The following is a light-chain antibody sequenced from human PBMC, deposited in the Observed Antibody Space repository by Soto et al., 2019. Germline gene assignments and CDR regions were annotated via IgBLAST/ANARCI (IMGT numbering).Light chain of an antibody. V-gene: IGKV3-20*01. CDR1: QSVTNNF. CDR3: QQYGDSPPWT. Sequence: EVVLTQSPGTLSLSPGERATLSCRASQSVTNNFLAWYQQRPRQAPRLLIHGASSRATGIPDRFSGSGSGTDFTLTISRLEPEDVAVYYCQQYGDSPPWTFGQGTKVELK. CDR2: GAS. J-gene: IGKJ1*01.